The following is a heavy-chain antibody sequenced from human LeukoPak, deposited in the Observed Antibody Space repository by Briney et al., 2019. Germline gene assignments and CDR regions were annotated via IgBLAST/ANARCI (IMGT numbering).Heavy chain of an antibody. J-gene: IGHJ6*03. CDR1: GGSTSSYY. Sequence: RSETLSLTCTVSGGSTSSYYWSWIRQPPGEGREWSGYIYYSGRPNYNTSPKSRVTISVDTSKTQSSLKLTTVTAADTAVYYCARLNYDFCSSYYGTNAQLDYYYYYMDVWGKGTTVTVSS. CDR2: IYYSGRP. V-gene: IGHV4-59*01. D-gene: IGHD3-3*01. CDR3: ARLNYDFCSSYYGTNAQLDYYYYYMDV.